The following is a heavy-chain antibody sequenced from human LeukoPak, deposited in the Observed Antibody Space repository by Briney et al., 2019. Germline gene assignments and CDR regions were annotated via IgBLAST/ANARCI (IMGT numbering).Heavy chain of an antibody. CDR2: IYYSGST. CDR3: ARLNYDFWSGYPYYFDY. J-gene: IGHJ4*02. D-gene: IGHD3-3*01. Sequence: PSETLSLTCTVSGGSISSSSYYWGWIRQPPGKGLEWIGSIYYSGSTYYNPSLKSRVTISVDTSKNQFSLKLSSVTAADTAVYYCARLNYDFWSGYPYYFDYWGQGTLVTVSS. CDR1: GGSISSSSYY. V-gene: IGHV4-39*07.